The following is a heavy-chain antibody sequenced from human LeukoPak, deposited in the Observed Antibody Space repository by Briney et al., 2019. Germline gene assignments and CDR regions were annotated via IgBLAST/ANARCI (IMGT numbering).Heavy chain of an antibody. V-gene: IGHV4-59*01. Sequence: PPETLSLTCTVSGGSISSYYWSWIRQPPGKGLEWIGYIYYSGSTNYNPSLKSRVTISVDTSKNQFSLKLSSVTAADTAVYYCASNYYDSSGFDYWGQGTLVTVSS. CDR1: GGSISSYY. D-gene: IGHD3-22*01. J-gene: IGHJ4*02. CDR2: IYYSGST. CDR3: ASNYYDSSGFDY.